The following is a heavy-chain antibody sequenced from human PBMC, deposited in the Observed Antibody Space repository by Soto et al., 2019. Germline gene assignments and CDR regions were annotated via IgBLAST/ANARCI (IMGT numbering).Heavy chain of an antibody. CDR2: ISYDGSNK. Sequence: LRLSCAASGFTFSSYAMHWVRQAPGKGLEWVAVISYDGSNKYYADSVKGRFTISRDNSKNTLYLQMNSLRAEDTAVYYCARATNYGSDKVSAGMDVWGQGTTVTVSS. CDR3: ARATNYGSDKVSAGMDV. J-gene: IGHJ6*02. V-gene: IGHV3-30-3*01. CDR1: GFTFSSYA. D-gene: IGHD3-10*01.